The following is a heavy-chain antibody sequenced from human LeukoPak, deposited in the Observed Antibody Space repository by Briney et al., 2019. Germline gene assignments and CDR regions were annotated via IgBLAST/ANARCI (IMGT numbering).Heavy chain of an antibody. D-gene: IGHD2-15*01. CDR2: LSSSSSYI. CDR3: ARDHDRYCSGGSCPEFDY. V-gene: IGHV3-21*01. Sequence: GGSLRLSCAASGFTFSSYSMNWVRQAPGKGLEWVSSLSSSSSYIDYADSVKGRFTISRDNAKNSLYLQMNSLRAEDTAVYYCARDHDRYCSGGSCPEFDYWGQGTLVTVSS. CDR1: GFTFSSYS. J-gene: IGHJ4*02.